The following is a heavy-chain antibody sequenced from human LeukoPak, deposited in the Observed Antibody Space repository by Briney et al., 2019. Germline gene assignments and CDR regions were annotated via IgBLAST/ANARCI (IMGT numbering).Heavy chain of an antibody. D-gene: IGHD1-26*01. V-gene: IGHV3-48*04. CDR3: GEDH. CDR2: ISSTSSTI. Sequence: PGGSLRLSCAASGFTFNRYSMTWVRQAPGKGLEWLSYISSTSSTIYYADSVRGRFTISRDNAKNSLYLQMNSLRAEDTAVYYCGEDHWGQGTLVTVSS. J-gene: IGHJ4*02. CDR1: GFTFNRYS.